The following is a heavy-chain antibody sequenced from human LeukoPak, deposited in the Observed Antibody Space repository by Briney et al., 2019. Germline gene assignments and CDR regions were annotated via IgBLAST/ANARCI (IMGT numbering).Heavy chain of an antibody. V-gene: IGHV4-34*01. J-gene: IGHJ5*02. CDR1: GGSFSGYY. CDR2: INHSGST. D-gene: IGHD3-22*01. Sequence: SETLSLTCAVYGGSFSGYYWSWIRQPPGKGLEWIGEINHSGSTNYNPSLKSRVTISVDTSKNQFSLKLSSVTAADTAVYYCARGWGITMIVVVTTPRSSWFDPWGQGTLVTVSS. CDR3: ARGWGITMIVVVTTPRSSWFDP.